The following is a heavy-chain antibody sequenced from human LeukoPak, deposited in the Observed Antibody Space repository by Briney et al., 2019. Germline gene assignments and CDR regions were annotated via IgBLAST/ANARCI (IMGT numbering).Heavy chain of an antibody. CDR2: INHSGST. J-gene: IGHJ5*02. V-gene: IGHV4-34*01. CDR3: ARRATKQWLVRGWFDP. CDR1: GGSFSGYY. Sequence: SETLSLTCAVYGGSFSGYYWSWIRQPPGKGLEWIGEINHSGSTNYNPSLKSRVTISVDTSKNQFSLKLSSVTAADTAVYYCARRATKQWLVRGWFDPWGQGTLVTVSS. D-gene: IGHD6-19*01.